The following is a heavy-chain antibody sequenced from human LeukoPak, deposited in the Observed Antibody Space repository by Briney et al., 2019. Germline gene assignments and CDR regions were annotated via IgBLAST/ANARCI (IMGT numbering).Heavy chain of an antibody. V-gene: IGHV1-46*01. CDR1: GGTFSSDA. Sequence: ASVKVSCTASGGTFSSDAISWVREAPGQGLEWMGIINTSGGSTSYAQKFSGRVTMTRATSTCTVNMELRILRSEEKAADTEARELVYCSGGMCRAFDSCGEGTLGTVSS. CDR2: INTSGGST. J-gene: IGHJ4*02. CDR3: ARELVYCSGGMCRAFDS. D-gene: IGHD2-15*01.